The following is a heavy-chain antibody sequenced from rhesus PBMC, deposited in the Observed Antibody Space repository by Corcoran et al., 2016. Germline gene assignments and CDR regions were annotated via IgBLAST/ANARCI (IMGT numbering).Heavy chain of an antibody. CDR2: HSSGEGTT. CDR1: GFTPTSLW. J-gene: IGHJ6*01. Sequence: EVLLVEFGGGLVRPGGSTRLTGAAPGFTPTSLWLNWVRQNTGRELAWISGHSSGEGTTYYADPVKGRFTISRDYSKKLFSLQMNSLRADDAAVYYCAKGLGDSWGQGVVVTVSS. CDR3: AKGLGDS. V-gene: IGHV3S42*01.